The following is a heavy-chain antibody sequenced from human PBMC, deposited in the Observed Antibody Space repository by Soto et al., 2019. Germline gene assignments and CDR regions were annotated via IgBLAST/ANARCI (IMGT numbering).Heavy chain of an antibody. Sequence: GGSLRLSCAASGFTFSIYGMHWVRQAPGKGLEWVAVISYDGSNKYYADSVKGRFTISRDNSKNTLYLQMNSLRAEDTAVYYCAKDKYNWNYVSWFDPWGQGTLVTVSS. V-gene: IGHV3-30*18. D-gene: IGHD1-7*01. J-gene: IGHJ5*02. CDR2: ISYDGSNK. CDR3: AKDKYNWNYVSWFDP. CDR1: GFTFSIYG.